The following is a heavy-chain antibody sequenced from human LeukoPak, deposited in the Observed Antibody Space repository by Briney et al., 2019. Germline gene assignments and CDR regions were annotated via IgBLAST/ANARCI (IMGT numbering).Heavy chain of an antibody. CDR3: AKGLDYYGSGSYDQ. Sequence: PGGSLRLSCAASGFTFSTYAMTWVRQAPGKGLEWVSTVGAGGRTTYYADSVRGRFTISRDNSKNTLYLQMNTLRAEDTALYYCAKGLDYYGSGSYDQWGQGTLVTASS. J-gene: IGHJ4*02. D-gene: IGHD3-10*01. CDR1: GFTFSTYA. CDR2: VGAGGRTT. V-gene: IGHV3-23*01.